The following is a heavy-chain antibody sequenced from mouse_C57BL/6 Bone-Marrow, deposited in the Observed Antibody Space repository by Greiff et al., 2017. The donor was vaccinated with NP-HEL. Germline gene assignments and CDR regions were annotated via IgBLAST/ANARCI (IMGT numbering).Heavy chain of an antibody. V-gene: IGHV1-55*01. CDR3: ARWDTTVVEGFAY. CDR1: GYTFTSYW. Sequence: QVQLKQPGAELVKPGASVKMSCKASGYTFTSYWITWVKQRPGQGLEWIGDIYPGSGSTNYNEKFKSKATLTVDTSSSTAYMQLSSLTSEDSAVYYCARWDTTVVEGFAYWGQGTLVTVSA. CDR2: IYPGSGST. J-gene: IGHJ3*01. D-gene: IGHD1-1*01.